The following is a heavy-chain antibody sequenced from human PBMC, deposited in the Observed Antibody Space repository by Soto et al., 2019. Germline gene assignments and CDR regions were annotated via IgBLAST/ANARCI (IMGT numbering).Heavy chain of an antibody. D-gene: IGHD3-16*01. CDR3: ARGGEYDLQNYYYYGMDV. V-gene: IGHV1-8*01. CDR2: MNPNSGNT. J-gene: IGHJ6*02. CDR1: VYTFTGYD. Sequence: SVKVCWNSSVYTFTGYDINLVRQATGQGLEWMGWMNPNSGNTGYAQKFQGRVTMTRNTSISTAYMELRSLRSEDTAVYYCARGGEYDLQNYYYYGMDVWGQGTTVTVSS.